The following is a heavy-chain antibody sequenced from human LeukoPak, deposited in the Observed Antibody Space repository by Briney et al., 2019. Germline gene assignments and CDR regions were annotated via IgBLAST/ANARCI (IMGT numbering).Heavy chain of an antibody. CDR1: GYTFSSYW. J-gene: IGHJ4*02. Sequence: GESLRISCRGSGYTFSSYWIGWVRQMPGKGLEWMGINYPGDSDTRYSPSLQGQVTISVDTSIGTAYLQWSSLKASDTAIYYCARQNDFRLDYWGQGTLVTVSS. V-gene: IGHV5-51*01. D-gene: IGHD3-3*01. CDR2: NYPGDSDT. CDR3: ARQNDFRLDY.